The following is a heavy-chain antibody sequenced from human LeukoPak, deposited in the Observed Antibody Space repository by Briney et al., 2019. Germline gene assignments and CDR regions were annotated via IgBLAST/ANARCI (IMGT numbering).Heavy chain of an antibody. CDR2: MNPNSGNT. J-gene: IGHJ3*02. Sequence: GASVKVSCKASGYIVTNYDFNWVRQAPGQGLEWMGWMNPNSGNTDYAQKFQGRVTITRHSSITTTYLELSSLTSEDTAVYYCARGLTYYDISTGYYTPGGRAFDIWGQGTMVTVSS. CDR1: GYIVTNYD. CDR3: ARGLTYYDISTGYYTPGGRAFDI. D-gene: IGHD3-9*01. V-gene: IGHV1-8*03.